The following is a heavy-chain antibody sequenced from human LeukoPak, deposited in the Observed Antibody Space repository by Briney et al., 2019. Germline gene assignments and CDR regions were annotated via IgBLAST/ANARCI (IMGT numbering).Heavy chain of an antibody. Sequence: PGGSLRLSCAASGFTFSSYAMNWVRQAPGKGLEWVSGIGAGGTFTYYADSVKGRFTISRDNSKNTLYLQMNSLRAEDTAVYYCARDGWIAVGGTGGSFDYWGQGTLVTVSS. CDR1: GFTFSSYA. D-gene: IGHD6-19*01. CDR2: IGAGGTFT. J-gene: IGHJ4*02. V-gene: IGHV3-23*01. CDR3: ARDGWIAVGGTGGSFDY.